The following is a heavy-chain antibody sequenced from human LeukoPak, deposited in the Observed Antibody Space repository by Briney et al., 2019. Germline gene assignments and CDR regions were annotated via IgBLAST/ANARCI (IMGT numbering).Heavy chain of an antibody. Sequence: GGSLRLSCTASGFTFSDYRMTWVRQAPGKGLEWVANIEQDGSAKYYVDSVKGRFTISRDNAKNSLYLQMDSLRVEDTATYYCARWRGSTSERSDYWGQGTLVTVSS. CDR3: ARWRGSTSERSDY. CDR1: GFTFSDYR. D-gene: IGHD2-2*01. CDR2: IEQDGSAK. J-gene: IGHJ4*02. V-gene: IGHV3-7*01.